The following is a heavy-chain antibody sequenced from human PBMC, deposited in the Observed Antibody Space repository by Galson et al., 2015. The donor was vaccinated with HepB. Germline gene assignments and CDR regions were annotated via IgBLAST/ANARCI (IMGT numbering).Heavy chain of an antibody. D-gene: IGHD3-10*01. V-gene: IGHV3-33*01. CDR3: ARVGWYYYGSGSYYNWFDP. J-gene: IGHJ5*02. CDR1: GFTFSSYG. Sequence: LRLSCAASGFTFSSYGMHWVRQAPGKGLEWVAVIWYDGSNKYYADSVKGRFTISRDNSKNTLYLQMNSLRAEDTAVYYCARVGWYYYGSGSYYNWFDPWSQGTLVTVSS. CDR2: IWYDGSNK.